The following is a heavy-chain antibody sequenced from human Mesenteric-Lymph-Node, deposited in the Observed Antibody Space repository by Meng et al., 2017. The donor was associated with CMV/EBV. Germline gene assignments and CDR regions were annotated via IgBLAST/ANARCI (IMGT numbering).Heavy chain of an antibody. V-gene: IGHV4-34*01. CDR2: INHSGST. CDR3: ARHQRWLKSEGGFNY. J-gene: IGHJ4*02. D-gene: IGHD4-23*01. Sequence: QGQLQQGGAGLLKPSEPLSLTCAVYGGSFSGYYWSWIRQPPGKGLEWIGEINHSGSTNYNPSLKSRVTISVDTSKNQFSLKLSSVTAADTAVYYCARHQRWLKSEGGFNYWGQGTLVTVSS. CDR1: GGSFSGYY.